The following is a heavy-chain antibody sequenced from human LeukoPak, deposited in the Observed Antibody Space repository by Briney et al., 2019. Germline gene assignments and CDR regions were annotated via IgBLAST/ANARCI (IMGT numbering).Heavy chain of an antibody. J-gene: IGHJ5*02. CDR2: IYYSGST. Sequence: SETLSLTCTVSGGSISSSSYYWGWIRQPPGKGLEWIGSIYYSGSTYYNPSLKSRVTISVDTSKNQFSLKLSSVTAADTAVYYCARVTMVRGVRKNWFDPWGQGTLVTVSS. CDR3: ARVTMVRGVRKNWFDP. CDR1: GGSISSSSYY. V-gene: IGHV4-39*07. D-gene: IGHD3-10*01.